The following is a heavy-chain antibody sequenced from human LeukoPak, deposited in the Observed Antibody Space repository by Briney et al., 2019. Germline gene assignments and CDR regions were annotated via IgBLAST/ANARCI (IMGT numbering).Heavy chain of an antibody. CDR2: INHSGST. J-gene: IGHJ4*02. CDR1: GGSFSGYY. CDR3: AVHCSSTSCDFDY. D-gene: IGHD2-2*01. Sequence: SETLSLTCAVYGGSFSGYYWSWIRQPPGKGLEWIGEINHSGSTNYNPSPKSRVTISVDTSKNQFSLKLSSVTAADTAVYYCAVHCSSTSCDFDYWGQGTLVTVSS. V-gene: IGHV4-34*01.